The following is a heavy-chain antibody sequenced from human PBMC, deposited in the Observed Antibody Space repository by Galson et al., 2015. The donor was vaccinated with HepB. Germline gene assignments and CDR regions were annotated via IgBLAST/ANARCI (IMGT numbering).Heavy chain of an antibody. D-gene: IGHD4-23*01. CDR3: ARGESGGTHDC. CDR1: GGSISSSY. CDR2: IYYSGST. Sequence: SETLSLTCTVSGGSISSSYWSWIRQPPGKGLEYIGYIYYSGSTNYNPSLKSRVSMSIDTSKNQFSLRLNSVTAADTAVYYCARGESGGTHDCWGQGILVTVSS. J-gene: IGHJ4*02. V-gene: IGHV4-59*01.